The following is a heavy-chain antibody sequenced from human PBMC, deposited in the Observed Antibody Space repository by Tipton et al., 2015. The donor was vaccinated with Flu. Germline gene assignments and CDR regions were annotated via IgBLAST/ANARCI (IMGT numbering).Heavy chain of an antibody. CDR2: IGQDGSQK. D-gene: IGHD3-16*01. CDR3: ARRGGYFDN. J-gene: IGHJ4*02. Sequence: GSLRLSCAASGFSFGSSWMDWVRQAPGKGLESVATIGQDGSQKYYVGSVKGRFTISRDNAKNSLYLQMNSLRVEDTAVYYCARRGGYFDNWGQGTLVTVSS. V-gene: IGHV3-7*01. CDR1: GFSFGSSW.